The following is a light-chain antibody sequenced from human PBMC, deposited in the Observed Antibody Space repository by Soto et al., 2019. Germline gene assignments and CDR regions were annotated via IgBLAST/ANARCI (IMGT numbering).Light chain of an antibody. J-gene: IGKJ1*01. V-gene: IGKV3-20*01. Sequence: EIVVTQSPGTLSLSPGARATLSCRASQSVSSSYLAWYQQKPGQAPRLLIYGISKRAPDIPDRFSGIGSGTDFTLTISSLQSEDFAVYYCQQYNNWPRTFGQGTKVDIK. CDR2: GIS. CDR3: QQYNNWPRT. CDR1: QSVSSSY.